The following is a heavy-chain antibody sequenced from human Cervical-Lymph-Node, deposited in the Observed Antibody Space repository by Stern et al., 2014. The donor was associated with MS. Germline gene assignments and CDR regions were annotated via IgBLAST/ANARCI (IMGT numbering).Heavy chain of an antibody. D-gene: IGHD6-13*01. Sequence: VQLQESGGGLVKPGGSLRLSCAASGFTFSSYSMNWVRQAPGKGLEWVSSISSSSSYIYYADSVKGRFTISRDNAKNSLYLQMNSLRAEDTAVYYCARPLTAAAGRGRYYYYYGMDVWGQGTTVTVSS. CDR2: ISSSSSYI. V-gene: IGHV3-21*01. CDR1: GFTFSSYS. CDR3: ARPLTAAAGRGRYYYYYGMDV. J-gene: IGHJ6*02.